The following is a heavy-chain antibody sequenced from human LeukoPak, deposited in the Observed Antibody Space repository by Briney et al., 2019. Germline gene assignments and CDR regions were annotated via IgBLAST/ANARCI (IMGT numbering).Heavy chain of an antibody. J-gene: IGHJ4*02. CDR2: IWYDGSNK. Sequence: GRSLRLSCAASGFTFSSYGMHWVHQAPGKGLEWVAVIWYDGSNKYYADSVKGRFTISRDNSKNTLYLQMNSLRAEDTAVYYCARGNYYDSSGIDYWGQGTLVTVSS. CDR1: GFTFSSYG. CDR3: ARGNYYDSSGIDY. V-gene: IGHV3-33*01. D-gene: IGHD3-22*01.